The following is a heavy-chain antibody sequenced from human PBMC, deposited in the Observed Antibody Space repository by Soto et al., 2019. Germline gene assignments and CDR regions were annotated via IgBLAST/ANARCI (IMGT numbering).Heavy chain of an antibody. Sequence: QVQLVQSGAEVKKPGASVKAPCKATGYTITGYYMHWARQTPGQGLEWMGWINPNSGGTNYAQKFQVWVTMTRDTSVRAAFMELRRLRSDATAVYYCASDGGWGRWCDPWGEGTLVAVSS. CDR2: INPNSGGT. J-gene: IGHJ5*02. CDR3: ASDGGWGRWCDP. CDR1: GYTITGYY. D-gene: IGHD2-21*02. V-gene: IGHV1-2*04.